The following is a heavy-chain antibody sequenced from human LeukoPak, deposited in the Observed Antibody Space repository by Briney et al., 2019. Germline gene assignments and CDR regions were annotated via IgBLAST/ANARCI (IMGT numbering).Heavy chain of an antibody. CDR1: GFTFSGFW. Sequence: GGSLRLSCAASGFTFSGFWMSWVRQAPGKGLVWVANIKLDGSEEYYVDSVKGRFTISRDNAKNSLYLHMNSLRAEDTAVYYYARGTGDYGDLLGWKYYYGMDVWGQGTTVTVSS. D-gene: IGHD4-17*01. CDR3: ARGTGDYGDLLGWKYYYGMDV. V-gene: IGHV3-7*01. CDR2: IKLDGSEE. J-gene: IGHJ6*02.